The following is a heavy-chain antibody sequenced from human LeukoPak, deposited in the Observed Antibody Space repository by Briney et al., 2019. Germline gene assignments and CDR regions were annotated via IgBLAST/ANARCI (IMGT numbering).Heavy chain of an antibody. Sequence: SVKVSCKASGGTFSSYAISWVRQAPGQGLERVGRIIPIFGTANYAQKFQGRVTITTDESTSTAYMELSSLRSEDTAVYYCARGTDYYDSSGPPEVWGQGTMVTVSS. CDR3: ARGTDYYDSSGPPEV. V-gene: IGHV1-69*05. J-gene: IGHJ3*01. CDR1: GGTFSSYA. CDR2: IIPIFGTA. D-gene: IGHD3-22*01.